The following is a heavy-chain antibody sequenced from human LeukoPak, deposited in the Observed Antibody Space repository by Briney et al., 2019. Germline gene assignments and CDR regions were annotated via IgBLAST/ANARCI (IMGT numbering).Heavy chain of an antibody. J-gene: IGHJ4*02. CDR2: ISGSAGRT. CDR3: AKEPRHCGGDCFSLLDS. CDR1: GFTFSSYS. Sequence: GGSLRLSCAASGFTFSSYSMSWVRQAPGKGLEWVSLISGSAGRTYYADSVKGRFTMSRDNSKNTLYLQMSSLRAEDTAVYYCAKEPRHCGGDCFSLLDSWGQGTLVTVSS. V-gene: IGHV3-23*01. D-gene: IGHD2-21*02.